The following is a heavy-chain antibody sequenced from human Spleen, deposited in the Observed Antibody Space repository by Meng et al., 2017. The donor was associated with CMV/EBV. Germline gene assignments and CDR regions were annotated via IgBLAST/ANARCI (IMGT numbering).Heavy chain of an antibody. CDR3: AVSTYYLDSSGSYFDY. D-gene: IGHD3-22*01. V-gene: IGHV1-18*01. Sequence: ASVKVSCKASGGTFSSYAISWVRQAPGQGLEWMGWISAYNGNTDYVQKFQGRVTMTTDTSTRTAYMELRSLRSDDTAIYYCAVSTYYLDSSGSYFDYWGQGTLVTVSS. CDR2: ISAYNGNT. J-gene: IGHJ4*02. CDR1: GGTFSSYA.